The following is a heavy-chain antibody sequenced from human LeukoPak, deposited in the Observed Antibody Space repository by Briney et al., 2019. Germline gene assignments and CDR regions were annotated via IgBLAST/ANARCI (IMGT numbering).Heavy chain of an antibody. J-gene: IGHJ3*01. CDR3: ASDSISTNAFDA. D-gene: IGHD2-2*01. V-gene: IGHV4-59*11. CDR1: GDSFTTHY. CDR2: ISYLGST. Sequence: KPSETLSLTCTVSGDSFTTHYCSWIRQPPGRGLEWIGYISYLGSTNYNPSLKSRVTISIDTSKNEVSLMLTSVTAAVTAVYYCASDSISTNAFDAWGQGTMVTVSS.